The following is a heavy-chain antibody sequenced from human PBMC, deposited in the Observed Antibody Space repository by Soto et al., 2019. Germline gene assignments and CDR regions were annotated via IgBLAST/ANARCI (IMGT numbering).Heavy chain of an antibody. CDR3: ARDRYDSSGYHGAYYYGMDV. D-gene: IGHD3-22*01. J-gene: IGHJ6*02. CDR1: GFTFSNYA. Sequence: PGGSLRLSCAASGFTFSNYAMNWVRQAPGKGLEWVSVISGSGGSTYYADSVKGRFTISGDNSKNTLYLQMNSLRAEDTAVYYCARDRYDSSGYHGAYYYGMDVWGQATTVTVSS. CDR2: ISGSGGST. V-gene: IGHV3-23*01.